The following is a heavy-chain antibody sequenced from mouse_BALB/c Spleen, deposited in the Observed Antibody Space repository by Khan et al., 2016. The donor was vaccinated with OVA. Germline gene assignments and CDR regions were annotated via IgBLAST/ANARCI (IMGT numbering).Heavy chain of an antibody. CDR3: ARQPGYYGSRSYFDY. CDR2: ISSGGSYT. V-gene: IGHV5-6*01. Sequence: EVQLVESGGDLVKPGGSLKLSCAASGFTFSSYAMSWVRQTPDKRLEWVATISSGGSYTYYPDSVKGRFTISRDTATKLLYLHIRSLKSEDTAMYYCARQPGYYGSRSYFDYWGQGTTLTFSS. J-gene: IGHJ2*01. D-gene: IGHD1-1*01. CDR1: GFTFSSYA.